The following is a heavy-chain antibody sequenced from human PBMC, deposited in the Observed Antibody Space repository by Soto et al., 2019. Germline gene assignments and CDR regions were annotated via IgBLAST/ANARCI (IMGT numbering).Heavy chain of an antibody. J-gene: IGHJ4*02. CDR3: AKEPVACIVGATWSYFDY. CDR1: GFTFSSYA. D-gene: IGHD1-26*01. Sequence: GGSLRLSCAASGFTFSSYAMSWVRQAPGKGLEWVSAISGSGGSTYYADSVKGRFAVSRDNSKNTLYLQMNSLRAEDTAVYYCAKEPVACIVGATWSYFDYWGQGTLVTVSS. V-gene: IGHV3-23*01. CDR2: ISGSGGST.